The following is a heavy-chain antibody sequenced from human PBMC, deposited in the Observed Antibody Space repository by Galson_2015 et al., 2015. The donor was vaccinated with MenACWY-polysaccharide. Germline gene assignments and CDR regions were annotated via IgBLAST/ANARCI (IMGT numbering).Heavy chain of an antibody. Sequence: LRLSCADSGFTFTDFWLSWVRQAPGLGLEWVANINQYGSEKYYVDSVKGRFTISRDNAKNSLYLQMNSLRAEDTAVYYCARDGGRTIGTTQRGYWGQGTLVTVSS. J-gene: IGHJ4*02. CDR3: ARDGGRTIGTTQRGY. CDR1: GFTFTDFW. CDR2: INQYGSEK. V-gene: IGHV3-7*01. D-gene: IGHD1-1*01.